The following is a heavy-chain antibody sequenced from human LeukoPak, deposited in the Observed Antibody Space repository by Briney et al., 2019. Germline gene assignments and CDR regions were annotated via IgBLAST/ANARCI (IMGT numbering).Heavy chain of an antibody. CDR2: INHSGST. CDR1: GGSFSGYY. Sequence: SETLSLTCAVYGGSFSGYYWSWIRQPPGKGPEWIGEINHSGSTNYNPSLKSRVTISVDTSKNQFSLKLSSVTAADTAVYYCARHLKRYSYGPQTYYFDYWGQGTLVTVSS. J-gene: IGHJ4*02. CDR3: ARHLKRYSYGPQTYYFDY. V-gene: IGHV4-34*01. D-gene: IGHD5-18*01.